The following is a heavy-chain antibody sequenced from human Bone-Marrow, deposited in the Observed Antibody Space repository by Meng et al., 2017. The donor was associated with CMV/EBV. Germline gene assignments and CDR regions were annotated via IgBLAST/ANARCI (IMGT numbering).Heavy chain of an antibody. CDR2: IYSGGST. V-gene: IGHV3-53*01. D-gene: IGHD1-26*01. CDR3: ARDIGGWELLVAFDI. J-gene: IGHJ3*02. Sequence: GESLKISCVASGFTVSSNYMSWVRQAPGKGLEWVSVIYSGGSTYYADSVKGRFTISRDNSKNTLYLQMNSLRAEDTAVYYCARDIGGWELLVAFDIWGQGTMVTVSS. CDR1: GFTVSSNY.